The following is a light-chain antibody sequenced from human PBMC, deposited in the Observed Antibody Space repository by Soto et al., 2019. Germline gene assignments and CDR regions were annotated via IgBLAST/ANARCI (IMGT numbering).Light chain of an antibody. Sequence: QSALTQSASVSGSPGQSITISCTGTSSEFGSYSVVSWYQQHPGKAPKLLIYEATKRPSGVSNRFSGSESGNMASLTISGLQAEDEADYYCHSYARGTLVFGGGTKLTVL. CDR1: SSEFGSYSV. CDR3: HSYARGTLV. J-gene: IGLJ3*02. CDR2: EAT. V-gene: IGLV2-23*01.